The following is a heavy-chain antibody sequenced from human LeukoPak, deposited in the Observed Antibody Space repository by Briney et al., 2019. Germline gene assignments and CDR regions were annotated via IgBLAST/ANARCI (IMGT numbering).Heavy chain of an antibody. CDR1: GFTFSRYG. V-gene: IGHV3-30*02. CDR2: IRDDGSKK. D-gene: IGHD4-17*01. Sequence: QPGGSLRLSCAASGFTFSRYGFHWVRQAPGKGLEWVTFIRDDGSKKYYADSVKGRFTISRDNSKNTLYLQMNSLRAEDTAVYYCAKDQRDYGRGYFDYWGQGTLVTVSS. CDR3: AKDQRDYGRGYFDY. J-gene: IGHJ4*02.